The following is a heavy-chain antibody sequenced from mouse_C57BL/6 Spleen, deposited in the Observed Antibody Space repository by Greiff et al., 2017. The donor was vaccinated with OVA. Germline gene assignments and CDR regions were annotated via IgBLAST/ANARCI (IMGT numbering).Heavy chain of an antibody. V-gene: IGHV1-64*01. D-gene: IGHD1-1*01. Sequence: QVQLQQPGAELVKPGASVKLSCKASGYTFTSYWMHWVKQRPGQGLEWIGMIHPNSGSTNYNEKFKSKATLTVDKSSSTAYMQLSSLTSEDSAVYYYARGGYYGSSYDFDYWGQGTTLTVSS. J-gene: IGHJ2*01. CDR3: ARGGYYGSSYDFDY. CDR2: IHPNSGST. CDR1: GYTFTSYW.